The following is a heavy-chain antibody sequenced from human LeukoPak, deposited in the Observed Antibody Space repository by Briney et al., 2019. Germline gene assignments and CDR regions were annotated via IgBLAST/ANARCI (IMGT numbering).Heavy chain of an antibody. CDR2: ISGSGGST. CDR1: GFTFSSYA. D-gene: IGHD3-3*01. J-gene: IGHJ4*02. V-gene: IGHV3-23*01. Sequence: GGSLRLSCAASGFTFSSYAMSWVRQAPGNGLEWVSAISGSGGSTYYADSVKGRFTISRDNSKNTLYLQMNSLRAEDTAVYYCAKLDRFLAWLLYRSSILIDYWGQGTLVTVSS. CDR3: AKLDRFLAWLLYRSSILIDY.